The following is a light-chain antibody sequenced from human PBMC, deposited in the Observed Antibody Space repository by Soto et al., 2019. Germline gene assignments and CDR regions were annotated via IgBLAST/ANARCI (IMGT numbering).Light chain of an antibody. CDR3: QQYGSSQGFT. CDR2: GAS. J-gene: IGKJ3*01. Sequence: EIVLTQSPGTLSLSPGERATLSCRASQSVSSSYLVWYQQKPGQAPRLLIYGASSRATGIPDRFSGSGSGTDFTLTISRLEPEDFAVFYCQQYGSSQGFTFGPWTKVDIK. V-gene: IGKV3-20*01. CDR1: QSVSSSY.